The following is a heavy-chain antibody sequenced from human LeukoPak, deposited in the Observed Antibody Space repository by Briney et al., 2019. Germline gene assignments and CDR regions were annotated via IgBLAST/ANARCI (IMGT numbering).Heavy chain of an antibody. CDR1: AYTFTDYY. CDR2: INPSGGST. J-gene: IGHJ4*02. D-gene: IGHD6-13*01. V-gene: IGHV1-46*01. Sequence: ASVKVSCKASAYTFTDYYIHWVRQAPGQGLEWMGIINPSGGSTTYAQKFQGRVTMTRDASTGTVYMELSSLRSDDTAVYYCARRGSSSWYFDYWGQGTLVTVSS. CDR3: ARRGSSSWYFDY.